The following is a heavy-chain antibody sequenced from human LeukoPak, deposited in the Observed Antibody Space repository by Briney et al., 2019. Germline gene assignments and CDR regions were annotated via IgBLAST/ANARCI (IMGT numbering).Heavy chain of an antibody. J-gene: IGHJ6*02. CDR1: GFTFSSYA. CDR3: ARVKPENYYYYYGMDV. V-gene: IGHV3-30-3*01. Sequence: GGSLRLSCAASGFTFSSYAMYWVRQAPGKGLEWVAVISYDGSNKYYADSVKGRFTISRDNSKNTLYLQMNSLRAEDTAVYYCARVKPENYYYYYGMDVWGQGTTVTVSS. CDR2: ISYDGSNK.